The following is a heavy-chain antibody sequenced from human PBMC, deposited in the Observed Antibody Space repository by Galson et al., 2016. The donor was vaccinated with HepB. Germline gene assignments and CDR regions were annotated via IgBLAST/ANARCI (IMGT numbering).Heavy chain of an antibody. D-gene: IGHD3-9*01. CDR2: IYYNVTT. CDR1: GAAIGSGRYF. CDR3: ASSHPRHDILTGSPSLVFDM. Sequence: TLSLTCSVSGAAIGSGRYFWSWIRQHPGKGLEWIGYIYYNVTTYYNPSPKSPVAISIDTSENEFSLNLRSVTAADTAVYFSASSHPRHDILTGSPSLVFDMWGQGTKVTVSS. J-gene: IGHJ3*02. V-gene: IGHV4-31*01.